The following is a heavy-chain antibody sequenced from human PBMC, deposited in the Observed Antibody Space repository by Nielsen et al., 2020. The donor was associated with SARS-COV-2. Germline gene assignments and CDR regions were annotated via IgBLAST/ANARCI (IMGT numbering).Heavy chain of an antibody. Sequence: SETLSLTCAVYGGSFSGYYWSWIRQPPGKGLEWIGEINHSGSTNYNPSLKSRVTISVDTSKNQFSLKLSSVTAADTAVYYCARGDAVGDWGWWFDPWGQGTLVTVSS. CDR1: GGSFSGYY. J-gene: IGHJ5*02. CDR3: ARGDAVGDWGWWFDP. CDR2: INHSGST. D-gene: IGHD2-8*02. V-gene: IGHV4-34*01.